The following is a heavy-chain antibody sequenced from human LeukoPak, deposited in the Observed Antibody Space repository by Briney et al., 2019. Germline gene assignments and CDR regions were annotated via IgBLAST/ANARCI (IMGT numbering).Heavy chain of an antibody. Sequence: GGSLRLSCTASGFTFSSYAMSWVRQAPGKGLEWVSAISGSGGNTYYADSVKGRFTISRDNSKNTLYLQMNSLRAEDTAVYYCARGSTTLPQIWGQGTMVTVSS. CDR1: GFTFSSYA. CDR3: ARGSTTLPQI. D-gene: IGHD2-2*01. J-gene: IGHJ3*02. V-gene: IGHV3-23*01. CDR2: ISGSGGNT.